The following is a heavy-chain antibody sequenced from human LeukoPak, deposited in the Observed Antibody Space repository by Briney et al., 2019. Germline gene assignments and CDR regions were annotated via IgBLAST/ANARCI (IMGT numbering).Heavy chain of an antibody. CDR2: INHSGST. J-gene: IGHJ4*02. V-gene: IGHV4-34*01. CDR1: GGSFSGYY. D-gene: IGHD4-11*01. CDR3: ARGLSNYTYDD. Sequence: PSETLSLTCAVYGGSFSGYYWSWIRQPPGKGLEWIGEINHSGSTNYNPSLKSRVTISVDTSKNQFSLKLSSVTAADTAVYYCARGLSNYTYDDWGQGTLVTVSS.